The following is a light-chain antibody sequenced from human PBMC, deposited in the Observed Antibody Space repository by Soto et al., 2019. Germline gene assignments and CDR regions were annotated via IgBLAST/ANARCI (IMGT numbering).Light chain of an antibody. CDR1: ISDVGSSGP. CDR3: CSYVGARTYV. J-gene: IGLJ1*01. V-gene: IGLV2-23*01. CDR2: EGS. Sequence: QSALTQPASVSGCPGQSITISCSGSISDVGSSGPVSWYQHHPGQVPKLIIYEGSRRPSGVSSRFSGSKTGNTASLAITGLQAEDEANYYCCSYVGARTYVFGTGTKVTVL.